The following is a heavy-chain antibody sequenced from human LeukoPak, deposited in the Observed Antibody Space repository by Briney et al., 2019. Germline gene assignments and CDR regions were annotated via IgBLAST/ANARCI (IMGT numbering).Heavy chain of an antibody. CDR2: INPNSGGT. J-gene: IGHJ4*02. V-gene: IGHV1-2*02. Sequence: GASVKVSCKASGYTFTGYYMHWVRQAPGQGLEWMGWINPNSGGTNYAQKFQGRVTMTRDTSISTAYMELSRLRSDDTAVYYCARGSGAAAGLSDYWGQGTLVTVSS. CDR3: ARGSGAAAGLSDY. D-gene: IGHD6-13*01. CDR1: GYTFTGYY.